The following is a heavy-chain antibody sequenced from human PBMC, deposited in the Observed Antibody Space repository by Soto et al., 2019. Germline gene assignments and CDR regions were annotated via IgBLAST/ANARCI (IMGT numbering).Heavy chain of an antibody. CDR3: ASMIVGSTRRDRDYDY. Sequence: EVRLVESGGGSVRPGGSLKLSCAASGFDFSGSAMYWVRQASGKGLEWVGRIRSRSDSYATSYAESLSGRFTISRDDSRNLVFLKMNGLETDDTAVYYRASMIVGSTRRDRDYDYWGQGALVNVSS. CDR1: GFDFSGSA. V-gene: IGHV3-73*02. D-gene: IGHD4-17*01. CDR2: IRSRSDSYAT. J-gene: IGHJ4*02.